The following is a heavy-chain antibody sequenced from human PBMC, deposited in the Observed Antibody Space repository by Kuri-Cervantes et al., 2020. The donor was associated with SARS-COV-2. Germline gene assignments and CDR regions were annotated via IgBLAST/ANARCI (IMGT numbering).Heavy chain of an antibody. CDR2: IYSGGST. D-gene: IGHD4-17*01. Sequence: GGSLRLSCAASGFTVSSNYMSWVRQAPGKGLEWVSVIYSGGSTYYADSVKGRFTISRDNSKNTLYLQMNSLRAEDTAVYYCAKDRVYINGDLDYWGQGTLVTVSS. CDR3: AKDRVYINGDLDY. CDR1: GFTVSSNY. V-gene: IGHV3-66*02. J-gene: IGHJ4*02.